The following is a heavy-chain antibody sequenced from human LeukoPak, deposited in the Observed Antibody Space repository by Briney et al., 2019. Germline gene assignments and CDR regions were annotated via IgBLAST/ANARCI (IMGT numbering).Heavy chain of an antibody. CDR2: MRLVGSPK. Sequence: PGGSLRLSCGVSGVTFSNYGMHWVRQAPGKGLEWVAYMRLVGSPKYYADSVKGRFTISKDNSKNTLYLQMNSLRAEDTAVYYCAKLRSPEYYYDSSGWEFDYWGQGTLVTVSS. CDR3: AKLRSPEYYYDSSGWEFDY. J-gene: IGHJ4*02. CDR1: GVTFSNYG. V-gene: IGHV3-30*02. D-gene: IGHD3-22*01.